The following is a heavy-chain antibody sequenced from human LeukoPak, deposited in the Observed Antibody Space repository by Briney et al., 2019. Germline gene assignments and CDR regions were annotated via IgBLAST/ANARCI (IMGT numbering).Heavy chain of an antibody. V-gene: IGHV1-69*13. CDR2: IIPIFGTA. CDR1: GGTFSSYA. J-gene: IGHJ6*02. D-gene: IGHD3-22*01. CDR3: AREITMIVVAPYYYYGMDV. Sequence: SVKVSCKASGGTFSSYAISWVRQAPGQGLEWMGGIIPIFGTANYAQKFQGRATITADESTSTAYMELSSLRSEDTAVYYCAREITMIVVAPYYYYGMDVWGQGTTVTVSS.